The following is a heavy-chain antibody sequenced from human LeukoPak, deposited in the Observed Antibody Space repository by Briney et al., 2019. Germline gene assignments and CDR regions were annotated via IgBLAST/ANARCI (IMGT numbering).Heavy chain of an antibody. V-gene: IGHV3-66*01. CDR3: ARVLRGSGSCFDY. Sequence: GGSLRLSCAASGFTVSTNYMTWVRQAPGKGLEWVSIIYSGGSTFYAEYVKGRFTISRDNSKNTLYLQMNSLRAEDTAVYYCARVLRGSGSCFDYWGQGTLVTVSS. CDR2: IYSGGST. CDR1: GFTVSTNY. J-gene: IGHJ4*02. D-gene: IGHD2-15*01.